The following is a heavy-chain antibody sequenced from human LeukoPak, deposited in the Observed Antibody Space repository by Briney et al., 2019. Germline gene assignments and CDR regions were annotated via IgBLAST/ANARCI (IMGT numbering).Heavy chain of an antibody. CDR1: GFTFSNAW. CDR2: IKSKTDGGTT. V-gene: IGHV3-15*01. D-gene: IGHD3-22*01. J-gene: IGHJ4*02. CDR3: STITYYYDNSGYPY. Sequence: GGSLRLSCAASGFTFSNAWMNWVRQAPGKGLEWVGRIKSKTDGGTTDYAVPVKGRFTISRDDSKNTLYLQMNSLKTEDTAVYYCSTITYYYDNSGYPYWGQRTLVTVSS.